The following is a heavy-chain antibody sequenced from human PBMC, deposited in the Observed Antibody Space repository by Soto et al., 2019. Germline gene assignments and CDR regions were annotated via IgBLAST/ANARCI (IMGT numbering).Heavy chain of an antibody. Sequence: ASETLSLTCSVSGGSVSSGSYYWSWIRQPPGKGLEWVGYVYSSGGTSYNPSLKSRVTISLDTSKNQFSLKLSSVTAADTAVYYCARDGDGYNHWGQGTLVTVSS. D-gene: IGHD5-12*01. CDR2: VYSSGGT. CDR3: ARDGDGYNH. CDR1: GGSVSSGSYY. J-gene: IGHJ4*02. V-gene: IGHV4-61*01.